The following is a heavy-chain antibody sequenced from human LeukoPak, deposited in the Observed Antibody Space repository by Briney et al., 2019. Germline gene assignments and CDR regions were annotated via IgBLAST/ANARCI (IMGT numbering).Heavy chain of an antibody. CDR3: AKGTRGIAAAGFFDY. CDR2: IKQDGSEK. J-gene: IGHJ4*02. V-gene: IGHV3-7*03. D-gene: IGHD6-13*01. Sequence: GRSLRLSCAASGFTFSSYWMSWVRQAPGKGLEWVANIKQDGSEKYYVDSVRGRFTISRDNAKNSLYLQMNSLRAEDTALYYCAKGTRGIAAAGFFDYWGQGTLVTVSS. CDR1: GFTFSSYW.